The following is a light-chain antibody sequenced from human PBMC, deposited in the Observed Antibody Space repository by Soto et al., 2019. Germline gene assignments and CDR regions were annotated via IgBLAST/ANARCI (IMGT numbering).Light chain of an antibody. Sequence: DIQMTQSPSTLSASVGDRVTITCRASQSISSWLAWYQQKPGKAPKLLIYKASSLESGVPSRFSGSGSGTEFTLTISSLQPDDFATYYCQQYKYFETIGQGTKVEIK. CDR2: KAS. CDR1: QSISSW. V-gene: IGKV1-5*03. J-gene: IGKJ1*01. CDR3: QQYKYFET.